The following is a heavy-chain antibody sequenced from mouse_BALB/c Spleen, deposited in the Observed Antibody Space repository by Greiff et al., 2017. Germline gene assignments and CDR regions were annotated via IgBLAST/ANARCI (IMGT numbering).Heavy chain of an antibody. Sequence: VQLKESGPGLVKPSQSLSLTCTVTGYSITSDYAWYWLRPCPGNKLEWMGYISYSGSTSYNPSLKSRISISSDTSKNQFFLQLNSVTTEDTATYYCSRPEYGNYGSLAYWGQGTLVTVSA. D-gene: IGHD2-1*01. V-gene: IGHV3-2*02. J-gene: IGHJ3*01. CDR1: GYSITSDYA. CDR2: ISYSGST. CDR3: SRPEYGNYGSLAY.